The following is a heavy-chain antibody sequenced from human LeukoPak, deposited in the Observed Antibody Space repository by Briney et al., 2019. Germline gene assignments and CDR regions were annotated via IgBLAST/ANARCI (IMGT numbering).Heavy chain of an antibody. CDR3: ATYDSSGYSDY. Sequence: GGSLRLSCAASGFTFSDYYMSWIRQAPGKGLKWVSYISSSGSTIYYADSVKGRFTISRDNAKNSLYLQMNSLRAEDTAVYYCATYDSSGYSDYWGQGTLVTVSS. V-gene: IGHV3-11*04. J-gene: IGHJ4*02. CDR1: GFTFSDYY. D-gene: IGHD3-22*01. CDR2: ISSSGSTI.